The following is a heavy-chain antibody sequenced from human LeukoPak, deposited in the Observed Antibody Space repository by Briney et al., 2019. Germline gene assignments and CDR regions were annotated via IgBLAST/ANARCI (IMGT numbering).Heavy chain of an antibody. D-gene: IGHD2-8*01. J-gene: IGHJ4*02. CDR1: GFTFSSYG. CDR2: IWYDGSNK. Sequence: PGRSLGLSCAASGFTFSSYGMHWVRQAPGKGLEWVAVIWYDGSNKYYADSVKGRFTISRDNSKNTLYLQMNSLRAEDTAVYYCARDPGNGGLDYWGQGTLVTVSS. CDR3: ARDPGNGGLDY. V-gene: IGHV3-33*01.